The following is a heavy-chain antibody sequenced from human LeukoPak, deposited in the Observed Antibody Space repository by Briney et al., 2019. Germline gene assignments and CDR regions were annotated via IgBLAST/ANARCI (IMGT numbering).Heavy chain of an antibody. V-gene: IGHV4-59*01. CDR3: ARLALLGGTYHPDF. D-gene: IGHD1-26*01. CDR2: VHHTGSA. CDR1: GDSISTNY. J-gene: IGHJ4*02. Sequence: SETLSLTCIVSGDSISTNYWSWIRQAPGKGLEYIGHVHHTGSAYYSPSLKSRVSMSADASKNQFSLKLTSETAAETAVYYCARLALLGGTYHPDFWGQGTLVTVSS.